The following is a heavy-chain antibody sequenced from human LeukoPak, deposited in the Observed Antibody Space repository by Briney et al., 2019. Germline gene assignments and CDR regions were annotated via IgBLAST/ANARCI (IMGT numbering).Heavy chain of an antibody. CDR2: IGGSGTRT. D-gene: IGHD2-2*03. CDR3: AKDSHWILFDD. Sequence: GGSLRLSCSASGFTFTTYGMNWVRQAPGKGLEWVSGIGGSGTRTYYADSVKGRSTISRDNSKNTLYLQMNSLRDEDTAVYYCAKDSHWILFDDWGQGTLVTVSS. CDR1: GFTFTTYG. J-gene: IGHJ4*02. V-gene: IGHV3-23*01.